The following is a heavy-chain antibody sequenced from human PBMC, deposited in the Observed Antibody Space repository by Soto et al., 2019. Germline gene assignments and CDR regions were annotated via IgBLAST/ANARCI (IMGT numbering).Heavy chain of an antibody. CDR3: ATRIHDY. CDR2: ISGSGGTT. J-gene: IGHJ4*02. CDR1: GFSFSSYG. Sequence: EVQLLESGGGLVQPGGSLRLSCAASGFSFSSYGMSWVRQAPGKGLEWVSAISGSGGTTYYADSVKGRFTISRDQSKNTLYLQMNSLRAEDTAIYYCATRIHDYWGLGTLVTVSS. V-gene: IGHV3-23*01. D-gene: IGHD2-15*01.